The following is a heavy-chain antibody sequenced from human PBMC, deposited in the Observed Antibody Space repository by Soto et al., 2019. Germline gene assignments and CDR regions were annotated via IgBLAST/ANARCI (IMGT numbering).Heavy chain of an antibody. V-gene: IGHV4-39*01. CDR3: ARLLYDRSGYYYFDC. Sequence: SETLSLTCTVSGGSISSRSFYWGWIRQPPGKGLEWIGSIYYSGSTYDNPSLKSRVTMSVDTSRNQFSLKLSSVTAADTAVYYCARLLYDRSGYYYFDCWGPGTLVTVSS. D-gene: IGHD3-22*01. CDR1: GGSISSRSFY. J-gene: IGHJ4*02. CDR2: IYYSGST.